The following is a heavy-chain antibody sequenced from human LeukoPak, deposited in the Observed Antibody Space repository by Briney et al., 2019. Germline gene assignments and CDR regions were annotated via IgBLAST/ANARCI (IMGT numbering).Heavy chain of an antibody. J-gene: IGHJ5*02. CDR1: GFTFDDCA. Sequence: GGSLRLSCAASGFTFDDCAMHWVRQAPGKGLEWVSLTSGDGGSTYYADSVKGRFTISRDNSKNSLYLQMNSLRPEDTALYYYAKGRQWLLHHWGQGALVTVSS. CDR2: TSGDGGST. D-gene: IGHD5-12*01. V-gene: IGHV3-43*02. CDR3: AKGRQWLLHH.